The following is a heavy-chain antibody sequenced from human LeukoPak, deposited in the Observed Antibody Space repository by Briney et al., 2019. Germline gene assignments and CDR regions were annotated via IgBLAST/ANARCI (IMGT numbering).Heavy chain of an antibody. D-gene: IGHD3-3*01. Sequence: GTSLRLSCAASGFTFSSYAMSWVRQAPGKGLEWVSAISGSGGSTYYADSVKGRFTISRDNSKNTLYLQMNSLRAEDTAVYYCAKGVTIFGVVTSADYWGQGTLVTVSS. CDR1: GFTFSSYA. J-gene: IGHJ4*02. CDR2: ISGSGGST. CDR3: AKGVTIFGVVTSADY. V-gene: IGHV3-23*01.